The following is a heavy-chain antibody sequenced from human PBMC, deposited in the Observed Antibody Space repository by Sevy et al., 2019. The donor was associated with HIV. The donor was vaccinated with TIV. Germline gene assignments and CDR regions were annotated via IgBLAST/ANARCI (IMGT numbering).Heavy chain of an antibody. CDR2: IYPGDSDT. D-gene: IGHD3-9*01. Sequence: ASVKVSCKGSGYSFTSYWISWVRQMPGKGLEWMGIIYPGDSDTRYSPSFQGQVTISADKSISTAYLQWSSLKASDTATYYCARLRNYDISHDAFDIWGQGTMVTVSS. J-gene: IGHJ3*02. CDR1: GYSFTSYW. CDR3: ARLRNYDISHDAFDI. V-gene: IGHV5-51*01.